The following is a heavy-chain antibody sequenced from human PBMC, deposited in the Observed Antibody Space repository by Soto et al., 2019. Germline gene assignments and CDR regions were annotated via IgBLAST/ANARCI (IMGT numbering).Heavy chain of an antibody. CDR2: MNPGSGDT. D-gene: IGHD3-16*01. Sequence: ASVKVSCKASGYSFTNNDVSWVRQATGQGLEWMGWMNPGSGDTGYAQKFQGRVTMTRDISIATAYMELSSLRSDDTAIYYCARMATFGSLNWFDPWGQGTLVTVSS. CDR3: ARMATFGSLNWFDP. V-gene: IGHV1-8*01. J-gene: IGHJ5*02. CDR1: GYSFTNND.